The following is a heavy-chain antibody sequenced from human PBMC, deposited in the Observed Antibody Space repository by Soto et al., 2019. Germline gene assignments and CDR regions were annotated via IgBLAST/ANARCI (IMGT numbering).Heavy chain of an antibody. CDR2: MNPGSGDT. D-gene: IGHD3-16*01. Sequence: ASVKVSCKASGYSFTNNDVSWVRQATGQGLEWMGWMNPGSGDTGYAQKFQGRVTMTRDISIATAYMELSSLRSDDTAIYYCARMATFGSLNWFDPWGQGTLVTVSS. CDR3: ARMATFGSLNWFDP. V-gene: IGHV1-8*01. J-gene: IGHJ5*02. CDR1: GYSFTNND.